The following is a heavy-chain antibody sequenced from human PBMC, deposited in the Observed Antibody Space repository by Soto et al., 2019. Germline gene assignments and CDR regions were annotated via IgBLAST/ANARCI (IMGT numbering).Heavy chain of an antibody. CDR1: GGTFSSYA. CDR3: ARSEAAHYYYYGMDV. V-gene: IGHV1-69*13. J-gene: IGHJ6*02. D-gene: IGHD2-15*01. CDR2: IIPIFGTA. Sequence: SVKVSCKASGGTFSSYAISWVRQAPGQGLEWMGGIIPIFGTANYAQKFQGRVTITADESTSTAYMELSSLRSEDTAVYYCARSEAAHYYYYGMDVWGQGTTVTVSS.